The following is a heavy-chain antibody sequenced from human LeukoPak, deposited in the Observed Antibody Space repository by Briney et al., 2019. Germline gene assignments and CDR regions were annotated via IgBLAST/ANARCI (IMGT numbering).Heavy chain of an antibody. CDR1: GYTFTSYG. CDR3: ARVVVDCSSTSCYARYLYYYGMDV. V-gene: IGHV1-18*01. J-gene: IGHJ6*02. Sequence: ASVKVSCKASGYTFTSYGISWVRQAPGQGLEWMGWISAYNGNTNCAQKLQGRVTMTTDTSTSTAYMELRSLRSDDTAVYYCARVVVDCSSTSCYARYLYYYGMDVWGQGTTVTVSS. CDR2: ISAYNGNT. D-gene: IGHD2-2*01.